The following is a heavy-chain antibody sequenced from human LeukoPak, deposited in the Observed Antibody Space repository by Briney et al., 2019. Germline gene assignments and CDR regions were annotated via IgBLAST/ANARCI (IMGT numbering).Heavy chain of an antibody. CDR3: ARKTRTWSNWFDP. CDR2: IYYSGSV. CDR1: GGSISSGNYY. V-gene: IGHV4-30-4*01. D-gene: IGHD1-14*01. Sequence: SSQTLSLTCTVSGGSISSGNYYWSWIRRSPGKGLEWIGYIYYSGSVFYNPSLESRIIISLDTSKNQFSLKVTSLTAADSAVYYCARKTRTWSNWFDPWGQGTLVTVSS. J-gene: IGHJ5*02.